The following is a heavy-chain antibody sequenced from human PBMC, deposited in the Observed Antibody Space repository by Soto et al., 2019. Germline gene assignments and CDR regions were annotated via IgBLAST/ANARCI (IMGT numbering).Heavy chain of an antibody. Sequence: PSETLSLTCTVSGGSISSGGYYWSWIRQHPGEGLEWIGYIYYSGSTYYNPSLKSRVTISVDTSKNQFSLKLSSVTAADTAVYYCARQYGSGSYLFDYWGQGTLVTVSS. V-gene: IGHV4-31*03. D-gene: IGHD3-10*01. CDR3: ARQYGSGSYLFDY. CDR1: GGSISSGGYY. J-gene: IGHJ4*02. CDR2: IYYSGST.